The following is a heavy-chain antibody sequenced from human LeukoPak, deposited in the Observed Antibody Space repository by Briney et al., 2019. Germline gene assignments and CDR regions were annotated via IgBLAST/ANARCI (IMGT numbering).Heavy chain of an antibody. D-gene: IGHD3-10*01. CDR1: GFTLSSYS. Sequence: GGSLRLSCAASGFTLSSYSMNWVRQAPGKGLEWLSFISSSSRTIHYAGSVKGRFTISRDNVENSLYLQMNSLRGEDTAIYYCARDPNYSGSGLYFDYWGQGALVTVSS. CDR3: ARDPNYSGSGLYFDY. V-gene: IGHV3-48*01. CDR2: ISSSSRTI. J-gene: IGHJ4*02.